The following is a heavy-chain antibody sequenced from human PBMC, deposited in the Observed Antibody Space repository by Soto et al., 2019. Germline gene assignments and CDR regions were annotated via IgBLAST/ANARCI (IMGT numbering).Heavy chain of an antibody. CDR2: IYNSVNT. CDR1: GDSISNGYYT. J-gene: IGHJ4*02. Sequence: QVQLQESGPGLVEPSQTLSLTCTVSGDSISNGYYTWSWIRQPPGKDLEWIGHIYNSVNTYSNPSLKTPFPISAATSKTQFSLKLSSVTAAYPAVYYSASWPPADKVDSWAQGTLVTVSS. CDR3: ASWPPADKVDS. V-gene: IGHV4-30-4*01.